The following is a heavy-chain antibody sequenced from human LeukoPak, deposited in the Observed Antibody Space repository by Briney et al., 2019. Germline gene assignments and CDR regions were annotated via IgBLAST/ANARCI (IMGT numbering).Heavy chain of an antibody. CDR1: GFTFSNYE. J-gene: IGHJ4*02. D-gene: IGHD4-23*01. Sequence: GGSLRLSCAASGFTFSNYEMNWVRQAPGKGLEWVSSISSSSSYIYYADSVKGRFTISRDNAKNSLYLQMNSLRAEDTAVYYCARDYGGSSPFDYWGQGTLVTVSS. CDR3: ARDYGGSSPFDY. CDR2: ISSSSSYI. V-gene: IGHV3-21*01.